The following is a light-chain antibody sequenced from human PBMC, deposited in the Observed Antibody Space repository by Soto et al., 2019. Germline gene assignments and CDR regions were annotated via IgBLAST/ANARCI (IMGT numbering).Light chain of an antibody. CDR3: SSYSRSFGV. CDR1: SSDVGGYNY. J-gene: IGLJ2*01. Sequence: QSVLTQPASVSGSPGQSITISCTGTSSDVGGYNYVSWFQHHPGKAPRVVIYDVSNRPSGVSNRFSGSKSGNTASLTISGLQAEDEADYYCSSYSRSFGVFGGGTQLTVL. V-gene: IGLV2-14*03. CDR2: DVS.